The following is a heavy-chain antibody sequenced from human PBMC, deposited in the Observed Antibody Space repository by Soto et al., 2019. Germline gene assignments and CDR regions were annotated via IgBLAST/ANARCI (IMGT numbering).Heavy chain of an antibody. CDR3: AKNEYYYGSGSSGYNWFDP. CDR2: ISGSGGST. Sequence: GGSLRLSCAASGFTFSSYAMSWVRQAPGKGLEWVSAISGSGGSTYYADSVKGRFTISRDNSKNTLYLQMNSLRAEDTAVYYCAKNEYYYGSGSSGYNWFDPWGQGTLVTVSS. V-gene: IGHV3-23*01. D-gene: IGHD3-10*01. J-gene: IGHJ5*02. CDR1: GFTFSSYA.